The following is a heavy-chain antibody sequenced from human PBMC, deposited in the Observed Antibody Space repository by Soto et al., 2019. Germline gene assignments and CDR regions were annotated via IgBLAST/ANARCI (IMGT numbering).Heavy chain of an antibody. CDR1: GGTFSSYA. CDR3: ARLSGSGPGNYYGMDV. J-gene: IGHJ6*02. V-gene: IGHV1-69*13. Sequence: SVKVSCKASGGTFSSYAISWVRQAPGQGLEWMGGIIPIFGTANYAQKFQGRVTITADESTSTAYMELSSLRSEDTAVYYCARLSGSGPGNYYGMDVWGQGTTVTVSS. CDR2: IIPIFGTA. D-gene: IGHD3-10*01.